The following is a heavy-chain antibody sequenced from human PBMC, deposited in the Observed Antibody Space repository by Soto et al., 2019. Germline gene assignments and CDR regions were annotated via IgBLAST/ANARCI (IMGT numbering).Heavy chain of an antibody. V-gene: IGHV5-51*01. J-gene: IGHJ4*02. Sequence: LGESLKISCQCSGYTFSNLWIGWVRQMPGKGLEWMGIIYPGDHETRYSPSFHGKVTISADKSINTAYLQWNSLEASDPAVYYCSGAESPDTAYFSLYWGQGTPVTVSS. CDR1: GYTFSNLW. CDR3: SGAESPDTAYFSLY. CDR2: IYPGDHET. D-gene: IGHD1-26*01.